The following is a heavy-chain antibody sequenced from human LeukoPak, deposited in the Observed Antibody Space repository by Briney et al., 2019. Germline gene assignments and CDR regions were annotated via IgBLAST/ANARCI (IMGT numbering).Heavy chain of an antibody. Sequence: ASVKVSCKASGYTFTGYYMHWVRQAPGQGLEWMGWINPHSGGTNYAQKFQGRVTMTRDTSISTAYMELSRLRSDDTAVYYCARDSSGWYYFDYWGQGTLVTVSS. CDR2: INPHSGGT. V-gene: IGHV1-2*02. D-gene: IGHD6-19*01. CDR1: GYTFTGYY. J-gene: IGHJ4*02. CDR3: ARDSSGWYYFDY.